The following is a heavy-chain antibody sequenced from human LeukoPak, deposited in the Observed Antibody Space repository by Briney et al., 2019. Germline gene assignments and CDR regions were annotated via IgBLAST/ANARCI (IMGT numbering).Heavy chain of an antibody. Sequence: GGSLRLSCAASGFTFSSYGMHWVRQAPGKGLEWVAVIWYDGSNKYYADSVKGRFTISRDNSKNTLYLQMNSLRAEDAAVYYCARDYDFWSGYYFDYWGQGTLVTVSS. CDR1: GFTFSSYG. CDR2: IWYDGSNK. CDR3: ARDYDFWSGYYFDY. D-gene: IGHD3-3*01. V-gene: IGHV3-33*01. J-gene: IGHJ4*02.